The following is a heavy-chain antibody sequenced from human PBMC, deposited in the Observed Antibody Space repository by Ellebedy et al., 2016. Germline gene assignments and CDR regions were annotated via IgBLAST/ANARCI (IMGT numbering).Heavy chain of an antibody. CDR3: AKDLYCSGGSCSNFDC. D-gene: IGHD2-15*01. J-gene: IGHJ4*02. CDR2: ISGNGGGT. V-gene: IGHV3-23*01. CDR1: GFTVSTNY. Sequence: GESLKISCAASGFTVSTNYMKWVRQAPGKGLEWVSAISGNGGGTYYADSVKGRFTISRDSSKSTLYLQMNSLRAEDTAVYYCAKDLYCSGGSCSNFDCWGQGTLVTVSS.